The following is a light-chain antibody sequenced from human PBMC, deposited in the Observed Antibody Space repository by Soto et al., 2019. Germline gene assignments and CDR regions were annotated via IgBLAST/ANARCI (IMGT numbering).Light chain of an antibody. Sequence: DIQMTQSPSSLSASVGDRVTITCRASQNISSFLNWYQQKPGKAPGLLIYAASSLQSGVPSRFSGSGSGTDVTLTISSLQPEDFATYYCQQSYSTPYSFGQGTKLEIK. CDR1: QNISSF. V-gene: IGKV1-39*01. CDR2: AAS. J-gene: IGKJ2*01. CDR3: QQSYSTPYS.